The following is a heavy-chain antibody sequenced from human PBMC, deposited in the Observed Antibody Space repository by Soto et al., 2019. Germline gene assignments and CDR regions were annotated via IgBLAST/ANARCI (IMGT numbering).Heavy chain of an antibody. Sequence: QLHLVQSGAVVKKPGASVTVSCSASGYPVTAYYMHWVRHATGRGLEWMGGINPATGAAKYTQTFQGRVTMTRDTSTGTVFMELGGLTYEDTAVFYCARGGGVGVAGSAAFDMWGHGTLVTVSS. CDR3: ARGGGVGVAGSAAFDM. V-gene: IGHV1-2*02. J-gene: IGHJ3*02. CDR1: GYPVTAYY. D-gene: IGHD3-3*01. CDR2: INPATGAA.